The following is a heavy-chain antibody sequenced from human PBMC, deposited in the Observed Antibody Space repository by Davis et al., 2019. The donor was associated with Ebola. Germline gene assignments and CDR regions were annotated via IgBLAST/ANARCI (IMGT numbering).Heavy chain of an antibody. CDR2: IGGNGDST. Sequence: GESLKISCAASGFTFSSYAMSWVRQAPGKGLEWVSGIGGNGDSTYYTDSVKGRFTISRDNSKNTLYLQMSSLRADDTAVYYCAKSPFRIAVAGADWYFDLWGRGTLVTVSS. D-gene: IGHD6-19*01. J-gene: IGHJ2*01. V-gene: IGHV3-23*01. CDR1: GFTFSSYA. CDR3: AKSPFRIAVAGADWYFDL.